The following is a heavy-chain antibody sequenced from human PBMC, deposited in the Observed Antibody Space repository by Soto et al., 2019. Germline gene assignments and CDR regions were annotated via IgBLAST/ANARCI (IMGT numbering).Heavy chain of an antibody. CDR2: IWYDGSNK. CDR3: ARELVDTAMVTDDYGMDV. V-gene: IGHV3-33*01. Sequence: HPGGSLRLSCAASGFTFSSYGMHWVRQAPGKGLEWVAVIWYDGSNKYYADSVKGRFTISRDNSKNTLYLQMNSLRAEDTAVYYCARELVDTAMVTDDYGMDVWGQGTTVTVSS. CDR1: GFTFSSYG. D-gene: IGHD5-18*01. J-gene: IGHJ6*02.